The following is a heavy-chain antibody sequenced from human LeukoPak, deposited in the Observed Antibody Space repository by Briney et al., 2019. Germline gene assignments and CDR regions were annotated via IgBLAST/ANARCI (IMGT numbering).Heavy chain of an antibody. CDR1: GFTFSSYG. V-gene: IGHV3-30*02. Sequence: GGSLRLSCAASGFTFSSYGMHWVRQAPGKGLEWVAFIRYDGSNKYYADSVKGRFTISRDNSKNTLYLQMNSLRAEDTAVYYCAKPGFGELLRDYFDYWGQGTLVTVSS. CDR3: AKPGFGELLRDYFDY. CDR2: IRYDGSNK. J-gene: IGHJ4*02. D-gene: IGHD3-10*01.